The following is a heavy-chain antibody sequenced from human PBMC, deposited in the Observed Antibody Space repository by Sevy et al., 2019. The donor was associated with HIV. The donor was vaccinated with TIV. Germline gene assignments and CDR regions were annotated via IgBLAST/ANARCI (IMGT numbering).Heavy chain of an antibody. V-gene: IGHV1-69*06. CDR1: GGTFSSYA. CDR3: ASHYYDSSHFQH. Sequence: ASVKVSCKASGGTFSSYAISWVRQAPGQGLEWMGGIIPIFGTANYAQKFQGRVTITADKSTSTAYMELSSLRSEETAVNYCASHYYDSSHFQHWGQGTLVTVSS. CDR2: IIPIFGTA. J-gene: IGHJ1*01. D-gene: IGHD3-22*01.